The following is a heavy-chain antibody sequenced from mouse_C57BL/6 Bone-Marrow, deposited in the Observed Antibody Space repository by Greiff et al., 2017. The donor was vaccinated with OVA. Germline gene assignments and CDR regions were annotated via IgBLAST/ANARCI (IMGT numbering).Heavy chain of an antibody. V-gene: IGHV1-81*01. CDR3: ARWCVVAYYFDY. CDR1: GYTFTSYG. Sequence: VQRVESGAELARPGASVKLSCKASGYTFTSYGISWVKQRTGQGLEWIGEIYPRSGNTYYNEKFKGKATLTADKSSSTAYMELRRLTSEDSAVYFCARWCVVAYYFDYWGQGTTLTVSS. D-gene: IGHD1-1*01. J-gene: IGHJ2*01. CDR2: IYPRSGNT.